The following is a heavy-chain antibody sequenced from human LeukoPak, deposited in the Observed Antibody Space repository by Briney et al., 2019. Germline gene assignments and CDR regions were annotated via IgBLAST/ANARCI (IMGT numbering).Heavy chain of an antibody. CDR2: INSDGRST. D-gene: IGHD3-9*01. V-gene: IGHV3-74*01. CDR3: VRGADTGYSSDS. CDR1: GFTFSRYW. Sequence: GGSLRLSCVASGFTFSRYWMHWVRQAPGKGLVWVSRINSDGRSTNYADSVKGRFSISRDNAENTLYLQMNSLRVEDTAVYYCVRGADTGYSSDSWGQGTLVAVSS. J-gene: IGHJ4*02.